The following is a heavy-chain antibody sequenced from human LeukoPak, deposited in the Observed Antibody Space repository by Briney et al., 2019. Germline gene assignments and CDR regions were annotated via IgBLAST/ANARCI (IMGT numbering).Heavy chain of an antibody. CDR3: ARDPSGYSSDWYYFDY. D-gene: IGHD6-13*01. CDR1: GYTFTGYY. Sequence: GASVKVSCKASGYTFTGYYMHWVRQAPGQGLEWMGWINPNSGDTNYAQKFQGWVTMTRDTSISTAYMELSRLRSDDTAVYHCARDPSGYSSDWYYFDYWGQGTLVTVSS. J-gene: IGHJ4*02. CDR2: INPNSGDT. V-gene: IGHV1-2*04.